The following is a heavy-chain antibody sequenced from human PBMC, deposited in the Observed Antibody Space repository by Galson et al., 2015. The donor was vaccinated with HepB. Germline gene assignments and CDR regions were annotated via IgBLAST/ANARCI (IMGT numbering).Heavy chain of an antibody. Sequence: SLRLSCAASGFTVSSNYMSWVRQAPGKGLEWVSVIYSGGSTYYADSVKGRFTISRDNSKNTLYLQMNSLRAEDTAVYYCASSDSSGFDALDIWGQGTMVTVSS. D-gene: IGHD3-22*01. CDR2: IYSGGST. CDR1: GFTVSSNY. CDR3: ASSDSSGFDALDI. V-gene: IGHV3-53*01. J-gene: IGHJ3*02.